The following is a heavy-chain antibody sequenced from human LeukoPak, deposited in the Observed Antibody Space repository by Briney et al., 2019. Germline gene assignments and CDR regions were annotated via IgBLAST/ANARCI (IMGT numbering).Heavy chain of an antibody. CDR1: GFTLSSYS. V-gene: IGHV3-21*01. D-gene: IGHD6-6*01. J-gene: IGHJ5*02. CDR2: ISSSSSYI. Sequence: GGSLRLSCAASGFTLSSYSMNWVRQAPGKGLEWVSSISSSSSYIYYADSVKGRFTISRDNAKKSVYLQMNSLRVEDTAVYYCARGSSNIAARNNWFDPWGQGTLVTVSS. CDR3: ARGSSNIAARNNWFDP.